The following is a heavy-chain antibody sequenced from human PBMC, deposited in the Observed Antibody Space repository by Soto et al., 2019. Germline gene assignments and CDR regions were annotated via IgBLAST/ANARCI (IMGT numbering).Heavy chain of an antibody. CDR1: GFTFSSYA. CDR3: AKKDGTDGYYDAFDI. J-gene: IGHJ3*02. D-gene: IGHD3-22*01. V-gene: IGHV3-23*01. CDR2: ISGSGAST. Sequence: GGSLRLSCAASGFTFSSYAMSWVRQAPGKGLEWVSAISGSGASTYNADSVKGRFTISRDNSKNTLYLQMNSLRAEDTALYYCAKKDGTDGYYDAFDIWGQGTMVTVSS.